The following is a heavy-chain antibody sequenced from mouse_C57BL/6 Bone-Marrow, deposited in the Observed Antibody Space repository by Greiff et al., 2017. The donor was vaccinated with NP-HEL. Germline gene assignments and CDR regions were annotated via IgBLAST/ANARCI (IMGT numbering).Heavy chain of an antibody. V-gene: IGHV1-55*01. D-gene: IGHD2-1*01. CDR2: IYPGSGST. CDR3: ARLDFRVLYGNLYYAMDY. Sequence: QVQLQQPGAELVKPGASVKMSCKASGYTFTSYWITWVKQRPGQGLEWIGDIYPGSGSTNYHEKFKSKATLTVDTSSSTAYMQLSSLTSEDSAVYYCARLDFRVLYGNLYYAMDYWGQGTSVTVSS. CDR1: GYTFTSYW. J-gene: IGHJ4*01.